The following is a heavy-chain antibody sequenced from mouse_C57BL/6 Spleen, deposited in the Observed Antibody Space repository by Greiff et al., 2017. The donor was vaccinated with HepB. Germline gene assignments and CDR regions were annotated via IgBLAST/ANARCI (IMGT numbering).Heavy chain of an antibody. V-gene: IGHV5-4*03. CDR2: ISDGGSYT. CDR3: ARGGRVYYGSSYDYFDV. D-gene: IGHD1-1*01. J-gene: IGHJ1*03. CDR1: GFTFSSYA. Sequence: EVMLVESGGGLVKPGGSLKLSCAASGFTFSSYAMSWVRQTPEKRLEWVATISDGGSYTYYPDNVKGRFTISRDNAKNNLYLQISHLKSEDTAMYYCARGGRVYYGSSYDYFDVWGTGTTVTVSS.